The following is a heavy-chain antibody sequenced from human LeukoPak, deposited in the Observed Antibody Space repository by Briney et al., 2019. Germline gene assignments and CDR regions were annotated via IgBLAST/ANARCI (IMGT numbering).Heavy chain of an antibody. CDR2: ISYDGSNT. J-gene: IGHJ4*02. V-gene: IGHV3-30*04. D-gene: IGHD2/OR15-2a*01. CDR3: AKDGTSYYYIYY. CDR1: GFTFSSYA. Sequence: GGSLRLSCAASGFTFSSYAMHWVRQAPGKGLEWAAVISYDGSNTYYADSVKGRFTVSRDDSKNTLYLQMNSLRGDDTAVYYCAKDGTSYYYIYYWGQGTLVTVSS.